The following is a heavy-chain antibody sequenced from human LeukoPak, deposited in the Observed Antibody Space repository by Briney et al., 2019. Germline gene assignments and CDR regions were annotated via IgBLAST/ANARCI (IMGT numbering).Heavy chain of an antibody. CDR2: IYSDNT. J-gene: IGHJ6*03. D-gene: IGHD3-22*01. CDR3: AKKGYYDSSGYSIYYYYYMDV. Sequence: PGGSLRLSCTVSGFTVSSNSMSWVRQAPGKGLEWVSFIYSDNTHYSDSVKGRFTISRDNSKNTLYLQMNSLRAEDTAVYYCAKKGYYDSSGYSIYYYYYMDVWGKGTTVTISS. V-gene: IGHV3-53*01. CDR1: GFTVSSNS.